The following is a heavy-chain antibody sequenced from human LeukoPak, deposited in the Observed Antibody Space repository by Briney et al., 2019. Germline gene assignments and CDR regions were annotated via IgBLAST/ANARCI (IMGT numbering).Heavy chain of an antibody. D-gene: IGHD3-22*01. CDR3: ARGRYVYDSSGYNY. CDR2: ISYDGSNK. CDR1: GFTFSSYA. Sequence: GGSLRLSCAASGFTFSSYAMHWVRQAPGKGLEGVAVISYDGSNKYYADSVKGRFTISRDNSKNTLYLQMNSLRAEDTAVYYCARGRYVYDSSGYNYWGQGTLVTVSS. J-gene: IGHJ4*02. V-gene: IGHV3-30-3*01.